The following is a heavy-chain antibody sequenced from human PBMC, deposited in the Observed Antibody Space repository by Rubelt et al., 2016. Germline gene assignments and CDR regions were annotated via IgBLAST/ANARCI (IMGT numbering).Heavy chain of an antibody. J-gene: IGHJ6*02. V-gene: IGHV4-59*12. CDR3: ARAVTAESRDYDYYYGMDV. Sequence: QVQLQESGPGLVKPSETLSLTCTVSGGSIIPYCWSWIRQPPGKGLEWIGYILYTGTTDYNPSLKDRVTISVDTSKNQFSLRLGVVTAADTAGYYGARAVTAESRDYDYYYGMDVWGQGTTVTVSS. CDR2: ILYTGTT. D-gene: IGHD2-21*02. CDR1: GGSIIPYC.